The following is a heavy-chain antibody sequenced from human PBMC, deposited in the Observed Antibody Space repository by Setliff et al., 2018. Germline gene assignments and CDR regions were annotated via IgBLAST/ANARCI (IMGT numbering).Heavy chain of an antibody. D-gene: IGHD3-22*01. CDR1: GYSISSGYY. CDR3: ARQSHYYDSSGLDY. CDR2: IYHSGST. V-gene: IGHV4-38-2*01. J-gene: IGHJ4*02. Sequence: PSETLSLTCAVSGYSISSGYYWGWIRQPPGKGLEWIGGIYHSGSTYYNPSLKSRVTISVDTSKNQFSLKLSSVTAADTAVYYCARQSHYYDSSGLDYWGQGTLVTVSS.